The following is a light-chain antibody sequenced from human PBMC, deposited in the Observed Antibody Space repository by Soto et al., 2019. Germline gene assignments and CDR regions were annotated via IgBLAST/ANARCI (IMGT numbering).Light chain of an antibody. CDR1: QSVSRK. V-gene: IGKV3-15*01. Sequence: EIVMTQSPVTLSVSPGERATLSCRASQSVSRKLVWYQQKPGQAPRLLIYDTSTRATGIPARFSGSGSGTDFTLTISSLEPEDFAVYYCQQREHWPPITFGQGTRLEIK. CDR2: DTS. CDR3: QQREHWPPIT. J-gene: IGKJ5*01.